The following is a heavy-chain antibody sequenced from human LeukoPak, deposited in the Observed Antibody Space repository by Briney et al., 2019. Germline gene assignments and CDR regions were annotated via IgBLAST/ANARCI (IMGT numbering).Heavy chain of an antibody. D-gene: IGHD3-22*01. V-gene: IGHV4-59*01. Sequence: SETLSLTYTVSGGSINSYYWSWIRQPPGKGLEWSGYIYYSGNTNYNPSLKSRVSISIHTSKNQLSLQLSSVTAADTAVYYCARDRDSSGLRDFDLWGRGILVTVSA. CDR2: IYYSGNT. CDR1: GGSINSYY. J-gene: IGHJ2*01. CDR3: ARDRDSSGLRDFDL.